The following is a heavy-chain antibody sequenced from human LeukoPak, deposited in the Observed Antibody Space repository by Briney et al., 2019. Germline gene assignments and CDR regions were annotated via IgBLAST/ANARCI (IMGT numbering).Heavy chain of an antibody. CDR3: AAEGGGNHAIYYCYGMDV. D-gene: IGHD4-23*01. Sequence: ASVKVSCTASGFTFTSSAMQWVRQARGQRLEWIGWIVVGSGNTNCAQKFQERVTITRDMSTSTAYMELSSLRSEDTAVYYCAAEGGGNHAIYYCYGMDVWGQGTMVTVSS. V-gene: IGHV1-58*02. CDR1: GFTFTSSA. CDR2: IVVGSGNT. J-gene: IGHJ6*02.